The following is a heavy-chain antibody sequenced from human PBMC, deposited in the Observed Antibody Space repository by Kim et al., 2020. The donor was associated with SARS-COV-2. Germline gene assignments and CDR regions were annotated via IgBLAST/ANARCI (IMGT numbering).Heavy chain of an antibody. J-gene: IGHJ6*02. CDR3: AREYDILTGLDV. Sequence: ASVKVSCKTSGYTFTGYYMHWVRQAPGQGLEWMGRINPNSGGTNYAQKFQGRVTMTRDTSISTAYMELSRLRSDDTVVYYCAREYDILTGLDVWGQGTTVTVSS. CDR1: GYTFTGYY. V-gene: IGHV1-2*05. CDR2: INPNSGGT. D-gene: IGHD3-9*01.